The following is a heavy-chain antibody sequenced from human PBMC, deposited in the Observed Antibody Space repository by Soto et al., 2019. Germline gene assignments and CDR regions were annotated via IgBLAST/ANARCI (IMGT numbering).Heavy chain of an antibody. D-gene: IGHD6-19*01. CDR2: ISAYNRNT. J-gene: IGHJ5*02. Sequence: QVHLEQSGPEVKRPGASVKVSCKASGYTFTNYGFGWVRQAPGQGLEWMGWISAYNRNTNYADSLQGRVTITTDTSTSTAYMELRGLRSDDTAVYYCARAGQWLDEGWFDPWGQGTLVTVSS. CDR3: ARAGQWLDEGWFDP. V-gene: IGHV1-18*01. CDR1: GYTFTNYG.